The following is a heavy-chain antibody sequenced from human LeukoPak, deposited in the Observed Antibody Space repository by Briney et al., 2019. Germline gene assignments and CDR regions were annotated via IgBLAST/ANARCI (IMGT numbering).Heavy chain of an antibody. CDR1: GFTFSDYA. J-gene: IGHJ2*01. Sequence: GGSLRLSCAASGFTFSDYAMHWVRQAPGKELEYVSAISSNGGSIHYANSVKGRFTISRDNSKNTLYLQMDSLRAEDMAVYYCARDTCGCGSGWHLNWYFDLWGRGTLVTVSS. CDR2: ISSNGGSI. CDR3: ARDTCGCGSGWHLNWYFDL. V-gene: IGHV3-64*01. D-gene: IGHD6-19*01.